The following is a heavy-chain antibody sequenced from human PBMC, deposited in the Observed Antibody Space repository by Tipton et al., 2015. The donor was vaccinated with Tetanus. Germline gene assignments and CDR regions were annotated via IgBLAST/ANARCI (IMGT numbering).Heavy chain of an antibody. CDR3: TRDSHKTY. J-gene: IGHJ4*02. CDR2: IYSGGSA. V-gene: IGHV3-53*01. CDR1: GFSVSTNY. Sequence: GSLRLSCAASGFSVSTNYMSWVRQAPGKGLEWVSVIYSGGSAYYADSVKGRFTVSRDSSRNTLDLQMNSLRAEDTAVYYCTRDSHKTYWGQGTLVTVSS.